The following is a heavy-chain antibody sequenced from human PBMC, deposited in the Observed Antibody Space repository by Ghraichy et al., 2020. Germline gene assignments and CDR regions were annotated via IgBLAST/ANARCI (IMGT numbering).Heavy chain of an antibody. Sequence: ASVKVSCKASGYTFTSYDINWVRQATGQGLEWMGWMNPNSGNTGYAQKFQGRVTMTRNTSISTAYMELSSLRSEDTAVYYCARDSSSSWYGSINDAFDIWGQGTMVTVSS. V-gene: IGHV1-8*01. CDR3: ARDSSSSWYGSINDAFDI. J-gene: IGHJ3*02. CDR2: MNPNSGNT. CDR1: GYTFTSYD. D-gene: IGHD6-13*01.